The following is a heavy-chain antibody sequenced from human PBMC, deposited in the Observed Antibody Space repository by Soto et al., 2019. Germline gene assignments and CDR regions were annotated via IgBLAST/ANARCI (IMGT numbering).Heavy chain of an antibody. Sequence: GSLSLACESSGLAFCTYGLILIRHISFQCLEWVSAISGSGGSTYYCDSVKSRVTISRDNSMNTLYLQMNSLRAENTAVYYCAKGAHCHGSGNYYQIDYWGQGSLVTVSS. CDR2: ISGSGGST. CDR3: AKGAHCHGSGNYYQIDY. CDR1: GLAFCTYG. V-gene: IGHV3-23*02. J-gene: IGHJ4*02. D-gene: IGHD3-10*01.